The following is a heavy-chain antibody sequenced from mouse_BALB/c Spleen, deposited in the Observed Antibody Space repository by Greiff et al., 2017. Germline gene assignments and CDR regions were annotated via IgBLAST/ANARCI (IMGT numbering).Heavy chain of an antibody. CDR2: ISSGSSTI. CDR1: GFTFSSFG. J-gene: IGHJ1*01. V-gene: IGHV5-17*02. CDR3: ARFPDYYGTQLDFDV. D-gene: IGHD2-1*01. Sequence: DVLLVESGGGLVQPGGSRKLSCAASGFTFSSFGMHWVRQAPEKGLEWVAYISSGSSTIYYADTVKGRFTISRDNPKNTLFLQMTSLRSEDTAMYYCARFPDYYGTQLDFDVWGAGTTVTVSA.